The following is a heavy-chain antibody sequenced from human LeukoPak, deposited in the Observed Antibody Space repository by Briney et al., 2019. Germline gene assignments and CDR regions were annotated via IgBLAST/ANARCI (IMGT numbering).Heavy chain of an antibody. CDR2: ISGSGGDT. V-gene: IGHV3-23*01. CDR3: AKGRYCSAVSCYGWHAFDI. CDR1: GFTFSAYA. Sequence: GGSLRLSCAASGFTFSAYAMGWVRQAPGKGLEWVSAISGSGGDTYYAEFVKGRFTISRDNSKNTLYLQMNSLRAEDTAAHYCAKGRYCSAVSCYGWHAFDIWGQGTMVTVSS. D-gene: IGHD2-15*01. J-gene: IGHJ3*02.